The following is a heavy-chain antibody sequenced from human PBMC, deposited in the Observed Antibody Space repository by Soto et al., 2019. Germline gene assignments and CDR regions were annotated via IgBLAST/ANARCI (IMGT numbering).Heavy chain of an antibody. D-gene: IGHD3-9*01. CDR3: AKDIFDILTGYSRGDGLDL. Sequence: EVQLVESGGDLVQPGRSLRLACTASGFKFDDYAMHWVRQAPGKGLEWVSGISWKSGSMNYADSVKGRFTISRANAKNSLYLQMNSLRTEDTALYYCAKDIFDILTGYSRGDGLDLWGHGTMVTVSS. CDR1: GFKFDDYA. V-gene: IGHV3-9*01. CDR2: ISWKSGSM. J-gene: IGHJ3*01.